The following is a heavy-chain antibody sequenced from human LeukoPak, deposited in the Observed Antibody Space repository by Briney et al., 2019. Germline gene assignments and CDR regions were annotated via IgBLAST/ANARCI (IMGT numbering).Heavy chain of an antibody. CDR1: GFTFSSYG. D-gene: IGHD3-16*01. CDR2: ISYDGSNK. CDR3: VGGGLPYFDY. V-gene: IGHV3-30*03. J-gene: IGHJ4*02. Sequence: GRSLRLSCAASGFTFSSYGMHWVRQAPGKGLEWVAVISYDGSNKYYADSVKGRFTISRDNSKNTLYLQMNSLRADDTAVYYCVGGGLPYFDYWGQGTLVTVSS.